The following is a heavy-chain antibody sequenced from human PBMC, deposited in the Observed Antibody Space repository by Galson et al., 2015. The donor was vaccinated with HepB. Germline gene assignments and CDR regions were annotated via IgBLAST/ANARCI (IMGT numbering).Heavy chain of an antibody. CDR1: GYTFTSYY. D-gene: IGHD3-22*01. CDR3: ARDQYYDSSGYYSPSPFDY. CDR2: INPSGGST. J-gene: IGHJ4*02. Sequence: VKVSCKASGYTFTSYYMHWVRQAPGQGLEWMGIINPSGGSTSYAQKFQGRVTMTRDTSTSTVYTELSSLRSEDTAVYYCARDQYYDSSGYYSPSPFDYWGQGTLVTVSS. V-gene: IGHV1-46*03.